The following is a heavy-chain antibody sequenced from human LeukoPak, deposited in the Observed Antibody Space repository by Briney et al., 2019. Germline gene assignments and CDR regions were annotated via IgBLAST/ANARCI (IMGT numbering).Heavy chain of an antibody. CDR1: GFSSSNYW. D-gene: IGHD4-23*01. J-gene: IGHJ4*02. V-gene: IGHV3-7*01. CDR3: ARDRDDGGFEY. Sequence: PGGSLRLSCAASGFSSSNYWMSWVRQAPEKGLEWVANVKEDGRVKQYMDSVKGRFTISRDNAKNSLYLQMNSLRVEDTAVYYCARDRDDGGFEYWGQGSLVTVSS. CDR2: VKEDGRVK.